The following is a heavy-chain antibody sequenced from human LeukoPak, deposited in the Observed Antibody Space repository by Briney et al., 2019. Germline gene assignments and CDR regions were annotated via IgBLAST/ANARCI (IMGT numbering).Heavy chain of an antibody. Sequence: GEYLKISCKGSGYSFANYWIGWVRQMPGKGLEWMAIIYPADSDTSYSPSFQGQVTISADRSISAAYLQWSSLKASDTAMYYWALRVGRDGYKGWGQGTMVTVSS. CDR3: ALRVGRDGYKG. D-gene: IGHD5-24*01. CDR1: GYSFANYW. J-gene: IGHJ3*01. CDR2: IYPADSDT. V-gene: IGHV5-51*01.